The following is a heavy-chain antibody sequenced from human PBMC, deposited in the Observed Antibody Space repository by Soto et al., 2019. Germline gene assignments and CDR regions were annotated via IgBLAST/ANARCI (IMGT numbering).Heavy chain of an antibody. Sequence: GESLKISCLGSGYTFTTYWITWVRQMPGRGLEWMGRIDPSDSYTNYSPSFQAHVTISADKSTNTAYLAWRSLKASDSAIYYCACPRHAYGDRAYDYWGQGTLVTVSS. D-gene: IGHD3-16*01. CDR1: GYTFTTYW. V-gene: IGHV5-10-1*01. J-gene: IGHJ4*02. CDR3: ACPRHAYGDRAYDY. CDR2: IDPSDSYT.